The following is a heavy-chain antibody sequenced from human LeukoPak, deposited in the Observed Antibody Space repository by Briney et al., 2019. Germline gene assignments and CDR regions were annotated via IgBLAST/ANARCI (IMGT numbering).Heavy chain of an antibody. CDR3: ARGSAAGPSARYYFDY. J-gene: IGHJ4*02. V-gene: IGHV1-46*01. D-gene: IGHD6-13*01. CDR2: INSTGGST. Sequence: ASVKVSCKASGYTFTNYYMHWVRQAPGQGPEWMGIINSTGGSTSYAQKFQGRVTMTRDTSTSTVYMELSSLSSEDTAVYFCARGSAAGPSARYYFDYWGQGTLVT. CDR1: GYTFTNYY.